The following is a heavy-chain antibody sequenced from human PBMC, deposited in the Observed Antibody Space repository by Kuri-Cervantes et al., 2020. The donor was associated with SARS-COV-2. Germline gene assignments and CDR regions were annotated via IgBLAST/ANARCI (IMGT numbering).Heavy chain of an antibody. Sequence: GGSLRLSCAASGFTFSSYAMSWVRQAPGKGLEWVSAISGSGGSTYYADSVKGRFTISRDNSKNTLYLQMNSLRAEDTAVYYCARERGFGYYYGMDVWGQGTTVTVSS. D-gene: IGHD3-10*01. CDR3: ARERGFGYYYGMDV. CDR2: ISGSGGST. CDR1: GFTFSSYA. V-gene: IGHV3-23*01. J-gene: IGHJ6*02.